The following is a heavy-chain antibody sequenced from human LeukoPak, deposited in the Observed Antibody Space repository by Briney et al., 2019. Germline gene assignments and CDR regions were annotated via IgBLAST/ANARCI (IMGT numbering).Heavy chain of an antibody. CDR2: INHSGST. CDR1: GGSFSGYY. CDR3: ARKVSKYGSLWSQPGVFDY. D-gene: IGHD3-10*01. J-gene: IGHJ4*02. Sequence: KPSETLSLTCAVYGGSFSGYYWSWIRQPPEKGLEWIGEINHSGSTNYNPSLKSRVTISVDTSKNQFSLKLSSVTAADTAVYYCARKVSKYGSLWSQPGVFDYWGQGTLVTVSS. V-gene: IGHV4-34*01.